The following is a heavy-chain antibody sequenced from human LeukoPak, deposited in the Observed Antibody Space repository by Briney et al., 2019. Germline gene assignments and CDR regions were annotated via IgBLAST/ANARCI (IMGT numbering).Heavy chain of an antibody. D-gene: IGHD3-22*01. CDR1: GGSFSGYY. Sequence: SETLSLTCAVYGGSFSGYYWSWIRQPPGKGLEWIGEINHGGSTNYNPSLKSRVTISVDTSKNQFSLKLSSVTAADTAVYYCARGLTYYYDSSGYRDAFVIWGQGTMVTVSS. CDR3: ARGLTYYYDSSGYRDAFVI. J-gene: IGHJ3*02. CDR2: INHGGST. V-gene: IGHV4-34*01.